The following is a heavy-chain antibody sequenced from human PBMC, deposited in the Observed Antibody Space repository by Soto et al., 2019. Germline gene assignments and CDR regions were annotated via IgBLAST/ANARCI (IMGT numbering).Heavy chain of an antibody. CDR2: TSYDGNNK. D-gene: IGHD3-16*01. J-gene: IGHJ4*02. CDR1: GFRFKSFV. CDR3: ARWATTGGFDR. V-gene: IGHV3-30*19. Sequence: QVQLVESGGGVVRPGTSLRLSCAASGFRFKSFVMHWVRQAPGKGLEWVAFTSYDGNNKDYGDSVKGRFTVSRDHSQNTLHLQRDFLRPEDTAIYYCARWATTGGFDRWWQGNLVSVSS.